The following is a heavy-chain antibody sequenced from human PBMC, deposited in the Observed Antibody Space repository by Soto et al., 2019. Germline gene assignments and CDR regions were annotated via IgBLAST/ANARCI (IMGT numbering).Heavy chain of an antibody. Sequence: GASVKVSCKASGGTFSSYAISWVRQAPGQGLEWMGGIIPIFGTANYAQKFQGRVTITADESTSTAYMELSSLRSEDTAVYYCARVWGTYCSGGSCYSYYYYGMDVWGQGTTVTVSS. CDR3: ARVWGTYCSGGSCYSYYYYGMDV. J-gene: IGHJ6*02. V-gene: IGHV1-69*13. D-gene: IGHD2-15*01. CDR2: IIPIFGTA. CDR1: GGTFSSYA.